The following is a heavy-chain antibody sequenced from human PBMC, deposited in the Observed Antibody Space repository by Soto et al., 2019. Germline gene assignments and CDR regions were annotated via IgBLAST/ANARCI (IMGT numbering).Heavy chain of an antibody. CDR1: GYTFTSYG. V-gene: IGHV1-18*01. D-gene: IGHD2-15*01. J-gene: IGHJ4*02. CDR3: ARDCSGGSCYRTYDY. CDR2: ISAYNGNT. Sequence: ASVKVSCKASGYTFTSYGISWVRQAPGQGLEWMGWISAYNGNTNYAQKLQGRVTITTDTSTSTAYMELRSLRSDDTAVYYCARDCSGGSCYRTYDYWGQGTLVTVSS.